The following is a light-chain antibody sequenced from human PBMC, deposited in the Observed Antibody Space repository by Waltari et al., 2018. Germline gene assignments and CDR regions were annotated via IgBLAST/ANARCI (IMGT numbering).Light chain of an antibody. V-gene: IGLV2-11*01. CDR3: CSYAGIYTLA. J-gene: IGLJ2*01. CDR2: DIN. Sequence: QSALTQPRALAGSLGHSVPLSCSGTSSDVGGSNYASWYQQHPGKAPKLIIYDINKRPSGVPDRFSGSKSGNTASLTISRLQSDDEADYYCCSYAGIYTLAFGGGTKLTVL. CDR1: SSDVGGSNY.